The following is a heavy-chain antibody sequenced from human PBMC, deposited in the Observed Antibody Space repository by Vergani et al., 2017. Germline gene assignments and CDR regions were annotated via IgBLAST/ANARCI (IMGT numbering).Heavy chain of an antibody. J-gene: IGHJ5*02. V-gene: IGHV2-5*02. CDR1: GFSLSTSGVG. CDR2: IYWDDDK. Sequence: QITLKESGPTLVKPTQTLTLTCTFSGFSLSTSGVGVGWIRQPPGKALEWLALIYWDDDKRYSPSRKSRLTSTKDTSKNQVVLTMTNMDPVDTATYYCAHSTRSSWLLNWFDPWGQGTLVTVSS. CDR3: AHSTRSSWLLNWFDP. D-gene: IGHD6-13*01.